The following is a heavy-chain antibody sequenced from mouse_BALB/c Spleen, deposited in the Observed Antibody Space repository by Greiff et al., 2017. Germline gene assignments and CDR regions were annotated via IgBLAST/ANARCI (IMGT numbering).Heavy chain of an antibody. Sequence: EVQRVESGGGLVKPGGSLKLSCAASGFTFSDYYMYWVRQTPEKRLEWVATISDGGSYTYYPDSVKGRFTISRDNAKNNLYLQMSSLKSEDTAMYYCARDRDDFDRAMDYWGQGTSVTVSS. CDR2: ISDGGSYT. CDR3: ARDRDDFDRAMDY. D-gene: IGHD2-4*01. CDR1: GFTFSDYY. J-gene: IGHJ4*01. V-gene: IGHV5-4*02.